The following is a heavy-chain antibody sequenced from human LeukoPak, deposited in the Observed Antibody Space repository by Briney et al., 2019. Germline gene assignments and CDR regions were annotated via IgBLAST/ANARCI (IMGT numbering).Heavy chain of an antibody. CDR1: GFTFSSYG. D-gene: IGHD3-9*01. V-gene: IGHV3-30*18. J-gene: IGHJ4*02. Sequence: GRSLRLSCAASGFTFSSYGMHWVRQAPGKGLEWVAVISYDGSNKYYADSVKGRFTISRDNSKNTLYLQMNSLRAEDTAVYYCAKDQGGLRYFDWLPLDYWGQGTLVTVSS. CDR3: AKDQGGLRYFDWLPLDY. CDR2: ISYDGSNK.